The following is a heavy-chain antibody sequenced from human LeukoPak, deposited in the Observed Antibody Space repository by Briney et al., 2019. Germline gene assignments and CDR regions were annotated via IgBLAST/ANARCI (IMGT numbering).Heavy chain of an antibody. CDR1: GYTFRNYV. J-gene: IGHJ5*02. D-gene: IGHD6-19*01. V-gene: IGHV1-8*03. CDR2: MNPNSGNT. CDR3: TRGSGIVVAGWDWFDP. Sequence: RASVKVSCKASGYTFRNYVISWVRQATGQGLEWMGWMNPNSGNTGYAQKFQGRVTITRNTSISTAYMELSSLRSEDTAVYYCTRGSGIVVAGWDWFDPWGQGTLVTVSS.